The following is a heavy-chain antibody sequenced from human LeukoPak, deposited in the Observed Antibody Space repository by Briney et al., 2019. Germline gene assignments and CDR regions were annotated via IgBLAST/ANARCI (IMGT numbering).Heavy chain of an antibody. Sequence: WETLSLTCAAYGGSFSGYCWSWIRQPPGKGLEWVGEINHSGSTNYNPSLKRRVTISVQTSTEQSSLKLSSLTDADTAVYYCASGYGDFWSGSYGDWGQGTLVTVSS. CDR1: GGSFSGYC. CDR3: ASGYGDFWSGSYGD. CDR2: INHSGST. J-gene: IGHJ4*02. V-gene: IGHV4-34*01. D-gene: IGHD3-3*01.